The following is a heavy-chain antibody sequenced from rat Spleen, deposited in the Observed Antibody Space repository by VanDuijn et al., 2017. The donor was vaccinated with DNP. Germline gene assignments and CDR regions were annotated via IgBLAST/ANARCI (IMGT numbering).Heavy chain of an antibody. CDR2: ISYNGGTT. CDR1: GFNFNDYW. V-gene: IGHV5-29*01. CDR3: ARIDGGFAY. J-gene: IGHJ3*01. D-gene: IGHD4-1*01. Sequence: EVQLVESGGGLVQPGRSLKLSCAASGFNFNDYWMGWVRQAPGKGLEWVATISYNGGTTYYPDSLKGRFTISRDNAKSTLYLQMDSLRSEDTATYYCARIDGGFAYWGQGTLVTVSS.